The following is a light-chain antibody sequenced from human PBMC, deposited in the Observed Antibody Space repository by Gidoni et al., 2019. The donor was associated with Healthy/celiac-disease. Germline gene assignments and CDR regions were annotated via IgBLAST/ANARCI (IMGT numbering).Light chain of an antibody. CDR1: QSVSSN. CDR2: GAS. V-gene: IGKV3-15*01. J-gene: IGKJ2*01. Sequence: EIVMTQSPATLSVSPGEGATISCRASQSVSSNLAWYQQKPGQAPRLLIDGASTRATGIPARCSGSGSGTEFTLTISSLQSEDFAVYCCQRYNNWPPYTFGQGTKLEIK. CDR3: QRYNNWPPYT.